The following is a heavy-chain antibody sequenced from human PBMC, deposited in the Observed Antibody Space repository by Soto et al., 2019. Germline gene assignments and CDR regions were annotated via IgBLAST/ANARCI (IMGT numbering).Heavy chain of an antibody. D-gene: IGHD3-22*01. V-gene: IGHV1-18*01. CDR2: ISPYNGDT. Sequence: QVQLVQPGAEVRKPGASVRVSCQASGYTFTSFGISWVRQAPGQGLEWMGWISPYNGDTDYAQKFQGRVTMTTDTSTNTAYMELRSLISDDTAVYYCARGSSSGYFYDSWGQGTLVTVSS. CDR1: GYTFTSFG. CDR3: ARGSSSGYFYDS. J-gene: IGHJ4*02.